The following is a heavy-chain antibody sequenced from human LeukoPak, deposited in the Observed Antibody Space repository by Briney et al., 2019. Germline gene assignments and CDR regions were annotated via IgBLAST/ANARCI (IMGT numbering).Heavy chain of an antibody. Sequence: GGSLRLSCAASGFTFSNAWMNWVRQAPGKGLEWVGRIKSKTDGGTADYAAPVKGRFTISRDDSKNTLYLQMNSLKTEDTAVYYCTTADDYGDYGLNWGQGTLVTVSS. D-gene: IGHD4-17*01. V-gene: IGHV3-15*07. CDR3: TTADDYGDYGLN. CDR1: GFTFSNAW. CDR2: IKSKTDGGTA. J-gene: IGHJ4*02.